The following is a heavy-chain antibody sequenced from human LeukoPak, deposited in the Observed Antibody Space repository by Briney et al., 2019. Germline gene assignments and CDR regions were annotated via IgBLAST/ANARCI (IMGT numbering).Heavy chain of an antibody. V-gene: IGHV3-21*01. J-gene: IGHJ4*02. D-gene: IGHD4-11*01. CDR3: ARDYSDYYYRMGLAY. CDR1: GFTFSSYS. CDR2: VSSSSSYI. Sequence: GGSLRLSCAASGFTFSSYSMNWVRQAPGKGLEWVSSVSSSSSYIYYADSVKGRFTISRDNAKNSLYLQMNSLRAEDTAVYYCARDYSDYYYRMGLAYWGQGTLVTVSS.